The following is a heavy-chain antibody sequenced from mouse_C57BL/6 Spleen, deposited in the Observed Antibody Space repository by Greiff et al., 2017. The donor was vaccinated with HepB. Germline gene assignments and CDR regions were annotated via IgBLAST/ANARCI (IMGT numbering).Heavy chain of an antibody. CDR3: ARWDPYDYDRAY. CDR1: GYTFTSYW. Sequence: QVQLQQPGAELVKPGASVKMSCKASGYTFTSYWITWVKQRPGQGLEWIGDIYPGSGSTNYNEKFKSKATLTVDTSSSTAYMQLSSLTSEDSAVYYCARWDPYDYDRAYWGQGTLVTVSA. V-gene: IGHV1-55*01. CDR2: IYPGSGST. J-gene: IGHJ3*01. D-gene: IGHD2-4*01.